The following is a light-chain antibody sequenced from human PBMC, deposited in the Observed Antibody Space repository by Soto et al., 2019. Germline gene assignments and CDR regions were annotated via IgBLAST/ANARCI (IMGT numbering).Light chain of an antibody. CDR3: QQFGRSPRT. J-gene: IGKJ1*01. CDR2: GTS. V-gene: IGKV3-20*01. Sequence: EIVLMQSPGTLSLSPGEGATLSCRASQSVSNIYLAWYQQKPGQAPRLLMYGTSNRATGIPDRFIGSGSGTDFTLTISNLEPEDFAVYYCQQFGRSPRTFGQGTKVEIK. CDR1: QSVSNIY.